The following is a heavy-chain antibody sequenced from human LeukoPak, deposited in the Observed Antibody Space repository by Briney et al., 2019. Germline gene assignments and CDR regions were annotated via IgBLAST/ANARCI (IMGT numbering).Heavy chain of an antibody. V-gene: IGHV1-18*01. D-gene: IGHD2-2*01. J-gene: IGHJ3*02. CDR3: ARGSSTSWRYDAFDI. CDR1: GYTFSSYG. Sequence: ASVKVSCKASGYTFSSYGFSWVRQAPGQGPEWMGWNSAYNGNTNYAQNLQGRVTMTTDTSTSIAYMGLRSLRSDDTAVYYCARGSSTSWRYDAFDIWGQGTMVTVSS. CDR2: NSAYNGNT.